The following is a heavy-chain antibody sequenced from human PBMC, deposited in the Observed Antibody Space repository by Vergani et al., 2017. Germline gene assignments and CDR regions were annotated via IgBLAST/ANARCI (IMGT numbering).Heavy chain of an antibody. J-gene: IGHJ6*03. Sequence: QVQLQESGPGLVKPSETLSLTCTVSGGSISSYYWSWIRQPAGKGLEWIGRIYTSGSTNYNPSLKSQVTMSVDTSKNQFSLKLSSVTAADTAVYYCARSTDGGGYYYYMDVWGKGTTVTVSS. CDR1: GGSISSYY. D-gene: IGHD3-16*01. CDR3: ARSTDGGGYYYYMDV. CDR2: IYTSGST. V-gene: IGHV4-4*07.